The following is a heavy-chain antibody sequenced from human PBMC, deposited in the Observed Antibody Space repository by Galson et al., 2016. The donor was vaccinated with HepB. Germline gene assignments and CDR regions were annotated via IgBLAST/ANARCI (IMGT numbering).Heavy chain of an antibody. D-gene: IGHD5-24*01. CDR1: GFTFSSYA. Sequence: SLRLSCAASGFTFSSYAMNWVRQAPGKGLEWVSYITGSGGFTRYADSVKGRFTISRDNSKNTLFLQMNSLRAEDTAVFYCAKDLSYNEHAFDIWGQGTMVSVSS. CDR2: ITGSGGFT. CDR3: AKDLSYNEHAFDI. J-gene: IGHJ3*02. V-gene: IGHV3-23*01.